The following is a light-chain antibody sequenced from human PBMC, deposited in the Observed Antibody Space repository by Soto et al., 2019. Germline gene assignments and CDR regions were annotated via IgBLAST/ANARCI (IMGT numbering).Light chain of an antibody. CDR3: CSYTSSNTYV. V-gene: IGLV2-14*01. CDR2: EVS. Sequence: QSALTQPASVSGSPGQSITISCTGTSSDVGGYNYVSWYQQHPGKAPKFMIYEVSNRPSGVSNRFSGSKSGNTASLTISGFQAEDEADYYCCSYTSSNTYVFGTGTKLTVL. CDR1: SSDVGGYNY. J-gene: IGLJ1*01.